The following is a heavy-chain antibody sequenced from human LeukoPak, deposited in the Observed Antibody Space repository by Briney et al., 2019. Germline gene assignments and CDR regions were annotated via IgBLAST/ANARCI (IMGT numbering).Heavy chain of an antibody. D-gene: IGHD3-10*01. V-gene: IGHV3-20*04. CDR2: IIWYGGST. J-gene: IGHJ4*02. Sequence: GGSLRLSCAASGFTFDDYGMSWVRQAPGKGLEWVSGIIWYGGSTGYADSVKGRFTISRDNAKNSLYLQMNSLRAEDTALYYCARGRYYGSGSYPSYFDYWGQGTLVTVSS. CDR1: GFTFDDYG. CDR3: ARGRYYGSGSYPSYFDY.